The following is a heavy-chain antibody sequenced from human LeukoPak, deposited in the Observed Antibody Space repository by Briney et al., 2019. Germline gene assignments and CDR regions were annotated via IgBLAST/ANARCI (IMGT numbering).Heavy chain of an antibody. V-gene: IGHV1-2*07. CDR1: GYTFTGYY. CDR3: ASSQYYDILTGYYRLFDY. CDR2: INPNSGGT. D-gene: IGHD3-9*01. Sequence: ASVKVSCKASGYTFTGYYMHWVRQAPGQGLEGMGWINPNSGGTNYAHKFQGRVTMTRDTSISTAYMELSRLRSDDTAVYYCASSQYYDILTGYYRLFDYWGQGTLVTVSS. J-gene: IGHJ4*02.